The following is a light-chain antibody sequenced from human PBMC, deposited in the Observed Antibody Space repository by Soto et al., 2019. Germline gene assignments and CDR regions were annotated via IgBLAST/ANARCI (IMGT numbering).Light chain of an antibody. CDR2: AAS. V-gene: IGKV1-9*01. J-gene: IGKJ4*01. Sequence: DIQLTQSPSFLSASVGDRVTITCRASQGISSYLTWYQQKPGEAPKLLISAASTLQSGVPSRFSGSGSGTEFTLTISSLQPEDFATYYCQQVNSYPLTFGGGTKVGIK. CDR1: QGISSY. CDR3: QQVNSYPLT.